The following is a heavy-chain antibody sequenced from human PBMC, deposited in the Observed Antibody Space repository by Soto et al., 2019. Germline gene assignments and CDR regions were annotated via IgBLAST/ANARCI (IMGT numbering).Heavy chain of an antibody. CDR2: MSGSGGST. CDR3: AKNQGVELVPLATVDWFDP. D-gene: IGHD1-26*01. Sequence: GGSLRLSCAASGFTFSSYGMSWVRQAPGKGLEWVSAMSGSGGSTYYADSVKGRFTISRDNSKGTVYLELNNLSAEDTAVYHCAKNQGVELVPLATVDWFDPWGQGSVVTVS. J-gene: IGHJ5*02. V-gene: IGHV3-23*01. CDR1: GFTFSSYG.